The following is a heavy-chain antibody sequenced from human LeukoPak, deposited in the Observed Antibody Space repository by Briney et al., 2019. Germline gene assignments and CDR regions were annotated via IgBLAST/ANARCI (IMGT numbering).Heavy chain of an antibody. D-gene: IGHD6-13*01. J-gene: IGHJ4*02. CDR3: ARDHSSSWYGLGTFDY. V-gene: IGHV4-4*02. CDR2: IYHSGST. Sequence: SGTLSLTCAVSGGSISSSNWWSWVRQPPGKGLEWIGEIYHSGSTNYNPSLKSRVTISVDKSKNQFSLKLSSVTAADTAVYYCARDHSSSWYGLGTFDYWGQGTLVTVSS. CDR1: GGSISSSNW.